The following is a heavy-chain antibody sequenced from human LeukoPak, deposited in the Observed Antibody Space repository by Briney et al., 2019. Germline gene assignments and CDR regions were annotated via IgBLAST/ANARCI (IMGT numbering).Heavy chain of an antibody. CDR1: GFTFSSYV. Sequence: GGSLRLSCAVSGFTFSSYVMHWVRQAPGKGLEWVAVISSDGSNKYYADSVKGRFTISRDNSKNTLYLQMNSLRAEDTAVYYCAKDGGGGDYVWGSPFDYWGQGTLVTVSS. CDR3: AKDGGGGDYVWGSPFDY. CDR2: ISSDGSNK. D-gene: IGHD3-16*01. J-gene: IGHJ4*02. V-gene: IGHV3-30*04.